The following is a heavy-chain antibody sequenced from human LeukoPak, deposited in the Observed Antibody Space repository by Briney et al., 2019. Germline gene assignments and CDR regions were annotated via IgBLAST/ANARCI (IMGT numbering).Heavy chain of an antibody. CDR2: INPNSGGT. CDR3: ATGIALWFGELSAY. J-gene: IGHJ4*02. V-gene: IGHV1-2*02. D-gene: IGHD3-10*01. Sequence: ASVKVSCKASGYTFTGYYMHWVRQAPGQGLEWMGWINPNSGGTNYAQKFQGRVTMTRDTSISTAYMELSRLRSDDTAVYYCATGIALWFGELSAYWGQGTLVTVSS. CDR1: GYTFTGYY.